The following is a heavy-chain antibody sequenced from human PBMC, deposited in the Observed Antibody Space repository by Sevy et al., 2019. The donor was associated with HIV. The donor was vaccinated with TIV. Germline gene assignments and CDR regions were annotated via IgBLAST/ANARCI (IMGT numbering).Heavy chain of an antibody. V-gene: IGHV3-33*08. CDR3: ARETGSDWYLDF. J-gene: IGHJ4*02. CDR1: GFTFNIYE. CDR2: IFNDGNKK. D-gene: IGHD1-1*01. Sequence: GGSLRLSCAASGFTFNIYEMNWVRQAPGKGLEWVAAIFNDGNKKYYADSVKGRFTISRDNSKNMLYLQMDSLRAEDTAVYYCARETGSDWYLDFWGQGTLVTVSS.